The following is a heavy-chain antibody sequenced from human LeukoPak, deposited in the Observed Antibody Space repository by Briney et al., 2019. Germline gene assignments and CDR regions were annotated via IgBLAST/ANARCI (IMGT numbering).Heavy chain of an antibody. CDR3: ARDSTVGYYFDY. CDR1: GFTFSDYY. V-gene: IGHV3-11*01. J-gene: IGHJ4*02. Sequence: GGSLRLSCVASGFTFSDYYMSWIRQAPGKGLEWVSYISSSGSTIYYADSVKGRFTISRDNAKNSLYLQMNSLRAEDTAVYYCARDSTVGYYFDYWGQGTLVTVSS. CDR2: ISSSGSTI. D-gene: IGHD4-17*01.